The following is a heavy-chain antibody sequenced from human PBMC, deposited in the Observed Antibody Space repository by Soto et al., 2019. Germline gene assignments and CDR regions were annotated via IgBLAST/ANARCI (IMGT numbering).Heavy chain of an antibody. CDR1: GYTFTSYG. CDR2: ISAHNGNT. V-gene: IGHV1-18*01. Sequence: QVHLVQSGAEVKKPGASVKVSCKASGYTFTSYGITWVRQAPGQGLEWMGWISAHNGNTAYAQKLQGRVIVTRDTSPTTAYRELRSLRSDDTAVYYCARGRYGDYWGQGDLVTLSS. J-gene: IGHJ4*02. D-gene: IGHD1-1*01. CDR3: ARGRYGDY.